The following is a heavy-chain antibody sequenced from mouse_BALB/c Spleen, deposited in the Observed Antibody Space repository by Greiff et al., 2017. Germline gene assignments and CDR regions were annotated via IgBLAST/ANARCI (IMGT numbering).Heavy chain of an antibody. CDR2: ISSGSSTI. Sequence: EVKLVESGGGLVQPGGSRKLSCAASGFTFSSFGMHWVRQAPEKGLEWVAYISSGSSTIYYADTVKGRFTISRDNPKNTLFLQMTSLRSEDTAMYYCARRGAMITTGYYYAMDYWGQGTSVTVSS. CDR1: GFTFSSFG. D-gene: IGHD2-4*01. CDR3: ARRGAMITTGYYYAMDY. V-gene: IGHV5-17*02. J-gene: IGHJ4*01.